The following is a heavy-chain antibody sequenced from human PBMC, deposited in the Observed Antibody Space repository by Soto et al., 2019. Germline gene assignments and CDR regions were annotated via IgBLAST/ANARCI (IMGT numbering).Heavy chain of an antibody. D-gene: IGHD6-6*01. CDR2: IYYSGST. V-gene: IGHV4-30-4*01. CDR1: GGSISSGDYF. CDR3: GREDRIAARALDY. J-gene: IGHJ4*02. Sequence: QVQLQESGPGLVKPSQTLSLTCTVSGGSISSGDYFWSWIRQPPGKGLEWIGYIYYSGSTYYNPSLKSRVSISVDTSKNQFSLKLSSVTAADTAVYYCGREDRIAARALDYWGQGTLVTVSS.